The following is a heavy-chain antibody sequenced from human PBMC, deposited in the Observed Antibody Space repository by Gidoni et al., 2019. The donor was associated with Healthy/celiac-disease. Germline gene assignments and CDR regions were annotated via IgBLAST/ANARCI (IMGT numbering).Heavy chain of an antibody. Sequence: EVQLLESGGGWVQPGGSLRLSCAAWGFTFSSYARSGVRQAPGTGLEWFSAIGGSGGCPSSAASVKGRFTISSDNSKNTLFLQMNRLRAEDTAVYYCAKDRGVVVPAASRKRNYYYYSGMDVWGQGTTVTVSS. CDR1: GFTFSSYA. CDR2: IGGSGGCP. V-gene: IGHV3-23*01. D-gene: IGHD2-2*01. CDR3: AKDRGVVVPAASRKRNYYYYSGMDV. J-gene: IGHJ6*02.